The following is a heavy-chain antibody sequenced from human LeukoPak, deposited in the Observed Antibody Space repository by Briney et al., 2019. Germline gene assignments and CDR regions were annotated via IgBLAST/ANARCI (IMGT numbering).Heavy chain of an antibody. CDR1: GGSISSSSYY. CDR3: ARAGYSYGYVDY. V-gene: IGHV4-39*07. Sequence: SEALSLTCTVSGGSISSSSYYWGWIRQPRGKGLEWIGSIYYSGSTWSSLKSRVTISIDTSKNKFSLKLSSVTAADTAVYYCARAGYSYGYVDYWGQGTLVTVSS. D-gene: IGHD5-18*01. CDR2: IYYSGST. J-gene: IGHJ4*02.